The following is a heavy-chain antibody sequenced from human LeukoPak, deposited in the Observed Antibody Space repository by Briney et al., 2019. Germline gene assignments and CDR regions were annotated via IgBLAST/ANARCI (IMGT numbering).Heavy chain of an antibody. D-gene: IGHD3-10*01. CDR1: GYTFTSYY. Sequence: GASVKVSCKASGYTFTSYYMHWVRQAPGQGLEWMGIINPSGGSTSYAQKFQGRVTMTRDMSTSTVYMELSSLRSEDTAVYYCARDQIVMVRGDVPRPFDYWGQGTLVTVSS. J-gene: IGHJ4*02. V-gene: IGHV1-46*01. CDR2: INPSGGST. CDR3: ARDQIVMVRGDVPRPFDY.